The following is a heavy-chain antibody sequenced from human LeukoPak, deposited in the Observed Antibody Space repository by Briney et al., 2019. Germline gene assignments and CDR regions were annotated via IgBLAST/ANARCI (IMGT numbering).Heavy chain of an antibody. D-gene: IGHD3-22*01. J-gene: IGHJ6*03. CDR1: GGTFSSYA. V-gene: IGHV1-69*13. CDR3: ARVIVVGGDYYYMDV. Sequence: SVKVSCKASGGTFSSYAISWVRQAPGQGLEWMGGIIPIFGTANYAQKFQGRVTITADESTSTAYMELSSLRSEDTAVYYCARVIVVGGDYYYMDVWGKGTTVTVSS. CDR2: IIPIFGTA.